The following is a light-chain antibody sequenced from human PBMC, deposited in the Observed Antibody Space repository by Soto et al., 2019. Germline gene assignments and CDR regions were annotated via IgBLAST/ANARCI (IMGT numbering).Light chain of an antibody. V-gene: IGKV1-6*01. CDR1: LSIGNA. CDR2: GAS. J-gene: IGKJ1*01. CDR3: LQDINYPWT. Sequence: IQMTQSPSTLSASVGDRFTISCRESLSIGNALGWYQQKPGQPPKVLIYGASNIPSGVPQRFSGSGSGTDFTLAISSLQPEDSATYYCLQDINYPWTFGQGTKVDIK.